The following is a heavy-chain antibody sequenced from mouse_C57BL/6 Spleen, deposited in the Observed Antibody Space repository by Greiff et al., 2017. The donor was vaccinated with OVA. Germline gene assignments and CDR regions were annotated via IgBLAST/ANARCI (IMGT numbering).Heavy chain of an antibody. CDR2: IYPGDGDT. D-gene: IGHD2-4*01. V-gene: IGHV1-82*01. J-gene: IGHJ1*03. CDR1: GYAFSSSW. Sequence: VQLQQSGPELVKPGASVKISCKASGYAFSSSWMNWVKQRPGKGLEWIGRIYPGDGDTNYNGKFKGKATLTADKSSSTAYMQLSSLTSEDSAVYVCERERGLHWYFDVWGTGTTVTVSA. CDR3: ERERGLHWYFDV.